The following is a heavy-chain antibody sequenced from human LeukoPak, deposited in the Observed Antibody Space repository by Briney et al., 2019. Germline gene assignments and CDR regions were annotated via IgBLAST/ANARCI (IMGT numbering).Heavy chain of an antibody. CDR2: INPNSGGT. V-gene: IGHV1-2*02. D-gene: IGHD3-22*01. CDR3: ARIFNYYDSSGYYYRNGWFDP. J-gene: IGHJ5*02. Sequence: ASVKVSCKASGYTFTGYYMHWVRQAPGQGLEWMGWINPNSGGTNYAQKFQGRVTMTRDTSISTAYMELSRLISDDTAVYYCARIFNYYDSSGYYYRNGWFDPWGQGTLVTVSS. CDR1: GYTFTGYY.